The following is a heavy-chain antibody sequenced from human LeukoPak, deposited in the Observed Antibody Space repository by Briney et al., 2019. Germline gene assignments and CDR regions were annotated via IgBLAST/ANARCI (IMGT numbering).Heavy chain of an antibody. CDR2: IYYSGST. D-gene: IGHD4-23*01. V-gene: IGHV4-31*03. J-gene: IGHJ6*02. CDR1: GGSISSGGYY. CDR3: AREASTTVAYYGMDV. Sequence: SETLSLTCTVSGGSISSGGYYWSWIRQHPGKGLEWNGYIYYSGSTYYNPSLKSRVTISVDTSKNQFSLKLSSVTAADTAVYYCAREASTTVAYYGMDVWGQGTTVTVSS.